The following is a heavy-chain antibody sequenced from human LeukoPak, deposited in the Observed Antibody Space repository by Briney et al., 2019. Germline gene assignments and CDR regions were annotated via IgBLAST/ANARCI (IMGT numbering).Heavy chain of an antibody. CDR3: ARDRYFNRAYCGGDCYPYYFDY. CDR1: GYTFTSYY. V-gene: IGHV1-46*01. D-gene: IGHD2-21*01. CDR2: INPSGGST. Sequence: VASVKVSCKASGYTFTSYYMHWVRQAPGQGLEWMGIINPSGGSTSYAQKFQGRVTMTRDASTSTVYMELSSLRSEDTAVYYCARDRYFNRAYCGGDCYPYYFDYWGQGTLVTVSS. J-gene: IGHJ4*02.